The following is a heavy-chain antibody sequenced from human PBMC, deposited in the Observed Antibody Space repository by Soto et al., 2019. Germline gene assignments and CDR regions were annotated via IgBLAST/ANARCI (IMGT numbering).Heavy chain of an antibody. Sequence: GGSLRLSCAASGFTFIDYAMHWVRQAPGKGLEWVAVVSHDGRNTHYADSVKGRFTISRDSSKNTVSLEMTSLRAEDTAVYYCAKEGRQWLLPTDFNYWGTGVLVTVPS. V-gene: IGHV3-30*18. CDR2: VSHDGRNT. CDR1: GFTFIDYA. CDR3: AKEGRQWLLPTDFNY. D-gene: IGHD6-19*01. J-gene: IGHJ4*02.